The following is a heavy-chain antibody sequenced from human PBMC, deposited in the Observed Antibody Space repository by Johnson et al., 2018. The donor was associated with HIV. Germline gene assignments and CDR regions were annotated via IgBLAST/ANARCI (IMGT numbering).Heavy chain of an antibody. J-gene: IGHJ3*02. V-gene: IGHV3-30*14. Sequence: QVQLVESGGGVVQPGRSLRLSCAASGFTFSIYAMHWVRQAPGKGLEWVAVIWYDGSNQYYADSVKGRFTISRDNAKKSLHLQMNSLRTEDTAFYYCAKETGAFDIWGQGTMVTGSS. CDR2: IWYDGSNQ. CDR1: GFTFSIYA. CDR3: AKETGAFDI.